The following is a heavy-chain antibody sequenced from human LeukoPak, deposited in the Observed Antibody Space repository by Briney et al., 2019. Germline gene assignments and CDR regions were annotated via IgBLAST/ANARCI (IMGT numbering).Heavy chain of an antibody. J-gene: IGHJ4*02. CDR3: ARAQVSRYDFWSGYPDGRYYFDY. CDR1: GYTFTSYG. V-gene: IGHV1-18*01. Sequence: AASVKVSCKASGYTFTSYGISWVRQAPGQGLEWMGWISAYNGNTNYAQKLQGRVTMTTDTSTSTAYMELRSLRSDDTAVYYCARAQVSRYDFWSGYPDGRYYFDYWGQGTLVTVSS. D-gene: IGHD3-3*01. CDR2: ISAYNGNT.